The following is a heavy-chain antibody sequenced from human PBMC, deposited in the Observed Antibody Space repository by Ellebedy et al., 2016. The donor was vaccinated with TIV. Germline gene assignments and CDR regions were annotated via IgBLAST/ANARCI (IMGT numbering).Heavy chain of an antibody. CDR2: INHSGRT. V-gene: IGHV4-34*01. Sequence: MPSETLSLTCALYGGSFNGYHWSWIRQPPGKGLEWIGEINHSGRTNYNPSLKSRVTISLDTSQSQFSLRLTTVTDADTAVYYCARGPRFTPWGQGTLVTVSS. J-gene: IGHJ4*02. D-gene: IGHD3-16*01. CDR1: GGSFNGYH. CDR3: ARGPRFTP.